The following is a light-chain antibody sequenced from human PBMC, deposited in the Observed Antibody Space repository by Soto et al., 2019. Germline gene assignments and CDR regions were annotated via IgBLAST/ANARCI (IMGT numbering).Light chain of an antibody. CDR3: QQYGSSPLT. J-gene: IGKJ4*01. Sequence: EIVLTQSPGTLSLSPGERATLSCRASQSVSSSYLAWYRQKPGQAPRLLIYGASSRATGIPDRFSGSGSGTDFTLTISRLEPVDFAVYYCQQYGSSPLTFGGGTKVEIK. CDR1: QSVSSSY. CDR2: GAS. V-gene: IGKV3-20*01.